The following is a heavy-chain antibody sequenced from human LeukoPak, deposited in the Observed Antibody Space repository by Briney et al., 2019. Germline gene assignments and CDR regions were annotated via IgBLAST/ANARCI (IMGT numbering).Heavy chain of an antibody. CDR2: INHSGST. V-gene: IGHV4-34*01. CDR1: GGSFSGYY. CDR3: AHHPVSGTGEFDY. Sequence: SETLSLTCAVYGGSFSGYYWSWIRQPPGKGLEWIGEINHSGSTNYNPSLKSRVTISVDTSKNQFSLKLSSVTAADTAVYYCAHHPVSGTGEFDYWGQGTLVTVSS. J-gene: IGHJ4*02. D-gene: IGHD3-10*01.